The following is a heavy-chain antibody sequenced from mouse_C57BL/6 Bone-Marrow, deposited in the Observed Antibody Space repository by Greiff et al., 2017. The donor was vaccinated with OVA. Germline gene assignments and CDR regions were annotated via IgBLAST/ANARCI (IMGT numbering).Heavy chain of an antibody. CDR1: GFTFSSYG. J-gene: IGHJ1*03. V-gene: IGHV5-6*01. CDR2: ISSGGSYT. Sequence: EVQGVESGGDLVKPGGSLKLSCAASGFTFSSYGMSWVRQTPDKRLEWVATISSGGSYTYYPDSVKGRFTISRDNAKNTLYLQMSSLKSEDTAMYYCARHGGYYDDWYFDVWGTGTTVTVSS. D-gene: IGHD2-3*01. CDR3: ARHGGYYDDWYFDV.